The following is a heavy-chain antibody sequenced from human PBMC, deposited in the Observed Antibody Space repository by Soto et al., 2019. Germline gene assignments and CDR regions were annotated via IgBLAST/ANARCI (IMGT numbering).Heavy chain of an antibody. CDR1: GFTFSTYA. D-gene: IGHD6-19*01. Sequence: EVQLLESGGGLVQPGGSLRLSCAASGFTFSTYAMSWVRQAPGKGLEWVSTISGRDTTYYADSVKGRFTISRDNSKNTLYVQMNSLRVEETAVYYCAKLPGYSSGWYLIDYWGQGTLVTVSS. CDR3: AKLPGYSSGWYLIDY. CDR2: ISGRDTT. V-gene: IGHV3-23*01. J-gene: IGHJ4*02.